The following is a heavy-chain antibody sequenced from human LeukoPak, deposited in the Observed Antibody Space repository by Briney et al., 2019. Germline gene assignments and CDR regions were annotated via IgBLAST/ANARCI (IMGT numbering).Heavy chain of an antibody. Sequence: GGSLRLSCAASGFSFSGSAMHWVRQASGKGLEWVGRIRSKGDNYATAYAASVRGRFTISRDDSKNTAYLQMNSLKTEDTAVYYCTKHVPSGDWSDAFDIWGQGTMVTVSS. J-gene: IGHJ3*02. D-gene: IGHD1-1*01. V-gene: IGHV3-73*01. CDR2: IRSKGDNYAT. CDR1: GFSFSGSA. CDR3: TKHVPSGDWSDAFDI.